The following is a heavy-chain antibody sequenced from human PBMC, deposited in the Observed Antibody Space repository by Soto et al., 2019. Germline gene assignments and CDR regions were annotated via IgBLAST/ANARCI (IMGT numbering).Heavy chain of an antibody. CDR2: INHSGST. V-gene: IGHV4-34*01. J-gene: IGHJ6*02. D-gene: IGHD5-18*01. Sequence: SETLSLTCAVYGGSFSGYYWSWIRQPPGKGLEWIGEINHSGSTNYNPSLKSRVTISVDTSKNQFSLKLSSVTAADTAVYYCARGQYSYGFRNYYGMDVWGQGTTVTVSS. CDR1: GGSFSGYY. CDR3: ARGQYSYGFRNYYGMDV.